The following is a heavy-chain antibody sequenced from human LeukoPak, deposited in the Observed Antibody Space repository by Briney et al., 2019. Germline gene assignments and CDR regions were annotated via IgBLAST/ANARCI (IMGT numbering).Heavy chain of an antibody. D-gene: IGHD3-10*01. J-gene: IGHJ5*02. Sequence: GGSLRLSCAASGFTFDDYAMHWVRQAPGKGLEWVSLISGDGGSTYYADSVKGRFTISRDNSKNSLYLQMNSLRTEDTALYYCSRDRYYYDSGSLSDPWGQGTLVTVSS. CDR3: SRDRYYYDSGSLSDP. V-gene: IGHV3-43*02. CDR2: ISGDGGST. CDR1: GFTFDDYA.